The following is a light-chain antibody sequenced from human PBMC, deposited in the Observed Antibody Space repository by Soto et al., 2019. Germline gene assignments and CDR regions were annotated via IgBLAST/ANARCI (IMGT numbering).Light chain of an antibody. V-gene: IGLV2-14*01. Sequence: QSALTQPASVSGSPGESITISCTGTSSDVGGFNYVSWYQQHPGRGPKLMIYDVTNRPTGVSNRFSGSKSGNTASLTISGLQAEYEADYHCRSYTSSNTVVFGGGTKLTV. CDR2: DVT. J-gene: IGLJ3*02. CDR3: RSYTSSNTVV. CDR1: SSDVGGFNY.